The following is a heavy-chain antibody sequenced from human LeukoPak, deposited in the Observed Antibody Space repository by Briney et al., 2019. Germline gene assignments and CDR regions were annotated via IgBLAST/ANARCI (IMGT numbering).Heavy chain of an antibody. V-gene: IGHV1-18*01. Sequence: GASVKVSCKASGYTFTSYGISWVRQAPGQGLEWMGWISAYNGNTNYAQKLQGRVTMTTDTSTSTAYMELRSLRSDDTAVYYCARVEELGSSGWYWYYYGMDVWGQGTTVTVSS. D-gene: IGHD6-19*01. CDR1: GYTFTSYG. CDR2: ISAYNGNT. CDR3: ARVEELGSSGWYWYYYGMDV. J-gene: IGHJ6*02.